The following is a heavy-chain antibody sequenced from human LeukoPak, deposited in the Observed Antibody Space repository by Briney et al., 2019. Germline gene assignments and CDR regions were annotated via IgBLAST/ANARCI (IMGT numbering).Heavy chain of an antibody. Sequence: GASVKVSCKASGYTITSYGISWVRQAPGQGLEWMGWISAYNGNTNYAQKLQGRVTMTTDTSTSTAYMELRSLRSDDPAVYYCARDVNVVVPGAMGGGDFDYWGQGTLVTVSS. CDR3: ARDVNVVVPGAMGGGDFDY. V-gene: IGHV1-18*01. CDR1: GYTITSYG. J-gene: IGHJ4*02. D-gene: IGHD2-2*01. CDR2: ISAYNGNT.